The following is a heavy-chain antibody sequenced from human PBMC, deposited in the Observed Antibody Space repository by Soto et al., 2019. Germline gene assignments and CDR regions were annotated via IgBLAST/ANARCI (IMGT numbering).Heavy chain of an antibody. CDR3: ARGGTYHYYYMDV. Sequence: EVQLVESGGGLVQPGGSLRLSCAASGFTFSTYWMHWVRQAPGKGLVWVSRINSDGSITRYADSVKGRFTISRDNAKNTLYLQMNSLRAEDTAVSFCARGGTYHYYYMDVWGKGTTVTVSS. CDR2: INSDGSIT. V-gene: IGHV3-74*01. J-gene: IGHJ6*03. CDR1: GFTFSTYW. D-gene: IGHD3-16*01.